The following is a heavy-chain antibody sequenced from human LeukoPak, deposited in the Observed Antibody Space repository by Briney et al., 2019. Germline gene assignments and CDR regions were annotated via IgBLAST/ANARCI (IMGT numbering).Heavy chain of an antibody. CDR1: GFTFSSYA. J-gene: IGHJ4*02. Sequence: GGSLRLSCAASGFTFSSYAMSWVRQAPGKGLEWVSAISGSGGSTYYADSVKGRFTISRDNSKNTLYLQMNSLRAEDTAVYYCANEATAAALHPRTIDYWGQGTLVTVSS. CDR2: ISGSGGST. CDR3: ANEATAAALHPRTIDY. V-gene: IGHV3-23*01. D-gene: IGHD6-13*01.